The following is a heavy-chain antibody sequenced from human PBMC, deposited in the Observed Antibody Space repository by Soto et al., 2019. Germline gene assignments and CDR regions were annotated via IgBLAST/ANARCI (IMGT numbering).Heavy chain of an antibody. V-gene: IGHV1-46*03. CDR2: INPSGGST. D-gene: IGHD3-16*01. J-gene: IGHJ4*02. CDR1: GYTFTSYY. Sequence: ASVKVSCKASGYTFTSYYMHWVRQAPGQGLEWMGIINPSGGSTSYAQKFQGRVTMTRDTSTSTVYMELSSLRSEDTAVYYCARVEKSDIGLDDYIWGSYFAPDYWGQGTLVTVSS. CDR3: ARVEKSDIGLDDYIWGSYFAPDY.